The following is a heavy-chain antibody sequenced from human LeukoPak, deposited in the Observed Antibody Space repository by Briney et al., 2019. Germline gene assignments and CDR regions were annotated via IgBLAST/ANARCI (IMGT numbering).Heavy chain of an antibody. D-gene: IGHD5-18*01. J-gene: IGHJ4*02. CDR2: IYNSGST. Sequence: SETLSLTCTVSGGSISTYYWSWVRLPPGKGLEWIGYIYNSGSTKYNPSLKSRVTVSVDTSKNQLSLKLSSVTAADTVVYYCARARPDTAMAVDYWGQGTLVTVSS. CDR3: ARARPDTAMAVDY. V-gene: IGHV4-59*01. CDR1: GGSISTYY.